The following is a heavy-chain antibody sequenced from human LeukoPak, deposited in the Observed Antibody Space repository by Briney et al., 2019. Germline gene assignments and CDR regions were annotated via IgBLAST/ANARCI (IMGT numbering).Heavy chain of an antibody. CDR2: ISDSGGST. V-gene: IGHV3-23*01. CDR1: GFTFSTYV. CDR3: GRYYVMDV. J-gene: IGHJ6*02. Sequence: GGSLRLSCAASGFTFSTYVMNWVRQAPGKGLERVSTISDSGGSTYYADSVKGRFTISRDNSKSTLYLQMNSLRAEDTAVYYCGRYYVMDVWGQGTSVTVS.